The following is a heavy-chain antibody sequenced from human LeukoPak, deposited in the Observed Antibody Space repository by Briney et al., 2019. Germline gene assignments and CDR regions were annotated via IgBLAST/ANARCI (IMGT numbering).Heavy chain of an antibody. J-gene: IGHJ5*02. CDR3: AKGGPGFNWFDP. V-gene: IGHV3-23*01. Sequence: PGGSLRLFCAASGFTFSSYGMSWVCQAPGKGLEWVSAISGSGDSAYYADSVKGRFTISRDNSKNTLYLQVNSLRAEDTAVYYCAKGGPGFNWFDPWGQGTLVTVSS. CDR1: GFTFSSYG. CDR2: ISGSGDSA.